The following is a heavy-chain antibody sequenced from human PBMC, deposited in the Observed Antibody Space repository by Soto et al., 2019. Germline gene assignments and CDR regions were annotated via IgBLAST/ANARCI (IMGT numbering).Heavy chain of an antibody. CDR3: ARGRDPTYFDY. V-gene: IGHV1-18*01. CDR2: INVYNGKT. Sequence: QVQLVQSGGEVAKPGASVKVSCKASGYTFTNYGINWVRQAPGLGLEWMGWINVYNGKTNYAQKFQARVTMTTDTSTNSVYMELRSLRSDDTAVYYCARGRDPTYFDYWGQGTLVIVSS. J-gene: IGHJ4*02. CDR1: GYTFTNYG.